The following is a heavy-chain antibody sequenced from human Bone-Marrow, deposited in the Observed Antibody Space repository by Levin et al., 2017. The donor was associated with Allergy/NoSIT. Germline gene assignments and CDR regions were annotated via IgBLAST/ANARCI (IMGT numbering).Heavy chain of an antibody. CDR3: ARESDYYGSGSWIDC. CDR1: GESVSSSGFY. V-gene: IGHV4-31*02. J-gene: IGHJ4*02. CDR2: IYYPGNT. D-gene: IGHD3-10*01. Sequence: SETLSLTCTVSGESVSSSGFYWTWIRQYPGKGLEWIGHIYYPGNTSYNPSLKSRVSISEDRSKNQFSLKLDSVTAADTAVYYCARESDYYGSGSWIDCWGQGTLVTVSS.